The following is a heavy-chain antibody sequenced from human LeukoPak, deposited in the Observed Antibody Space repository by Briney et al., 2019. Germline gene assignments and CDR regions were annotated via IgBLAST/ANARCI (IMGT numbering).Heavy chain of an antibody. CDR1: GFTFSSYG. J-gene: IGHJ5*02. D-gene: IGHD5-12*01. Sequence: GGSLRLSCAASGFTFSSYGMHWVRQAPGKGLEWVAVISYDGSNKYYADSVKGRFTISRDNSKNTLYLQMNSLRAEDTAVYYCAKAYSGFFDPWGQGTLVTVSS. V-gene: IGHV3-30*18. CDR2: ISYDGSNK. CDR3: AKAYSGFFDP.